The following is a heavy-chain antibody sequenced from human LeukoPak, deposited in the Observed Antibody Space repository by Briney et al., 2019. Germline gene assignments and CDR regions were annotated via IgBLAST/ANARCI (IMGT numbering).Heavy chain of an antibody. CDR1: GGAISDFD. D-gene: IGHD1-26*01. CDR3: ASCNDLGILGGTSLFDY. V-gene: IGHV4-59*12. J-gene: IGHJ4*02. Sequence: SETLSLTCTVSGGAISDFDWSWIRQTPGKGLEWIGYIFQSGTTTYNPSLQSRVTMSVDKSKNQFSLRLISLTAADTAVYYCASCNDLGILGGTSLFDYWGQGKLVTVSS. CDR2: IFQSGTT.